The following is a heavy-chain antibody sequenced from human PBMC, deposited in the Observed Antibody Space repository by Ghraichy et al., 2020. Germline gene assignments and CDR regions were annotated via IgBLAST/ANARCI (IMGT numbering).Heavy chain of an antibody. Sequence: GGSLRLSCAASGFTYSDYLMSWVRQAPGKGLEWVATINQDGSEKFYVDSVKGRFAISRDNARTSLFLQMNSLRAEDTAVYYCARDAGLSWFDPWGQGTLVTVSS. D-gene: IGHD2/OR15-2a*01. CDR1: GFTYSDYL. V-gene: IGHV3-7*01. CDR2: INQDGSEK. J-gene: IGHJ5*02. CDR3: ARDAGLSWFDP.